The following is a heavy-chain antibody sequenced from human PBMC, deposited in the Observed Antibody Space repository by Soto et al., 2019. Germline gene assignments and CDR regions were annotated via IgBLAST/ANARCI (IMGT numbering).Heavy chain of an antibody. V-gene: IGHV1-3*01. Sequence: QVQLVQSGAEVKKPGASVKVSCKASGYTFTSYAMHWVRQAPGQRLEWMGWLNAGNGNTKYSQKFQGRVTITRDTSASTAYMELSRLRSEDTAVYYCARERAMYYDFWSGYSSYYYGMDVWGQGTTVTVSS. CDR3: ARERAMYYDFWSGYSSYYYGMDV. CDR1: GYTFTSYA. J-gene: IGHJ6*02. CDR2: LNAGNGNT. D-gene: IGHD3-3*01.